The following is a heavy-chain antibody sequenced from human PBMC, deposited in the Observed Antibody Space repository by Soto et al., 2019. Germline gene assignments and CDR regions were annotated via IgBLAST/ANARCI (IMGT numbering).Heavy chain of an antibody. D-gene: IGHD3-16*01. CDR2: ISAYNGNT. CDR3: AGAETFRDDYYGMDV. V-gene: IGHV1-18*01. Sequence: QVQLVQSGDEVKKPGASVKVSCKASGYTFTSYGISWVRQAPGQGLEWMGWISAYNGNTKYAQKVQGRVTMTTDTSTSTAHMELRSLRSDDTAVYYCAGAETFRDDYYGMDVWGLGTTITVSS. J-gene: IGHJ6*02. CDR1: GYTFTSYG.